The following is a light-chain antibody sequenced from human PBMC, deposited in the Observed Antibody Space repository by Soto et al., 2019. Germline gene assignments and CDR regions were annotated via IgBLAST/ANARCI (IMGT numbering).Light chain of an antibody. J-gene: IGKJ1*01. CDR2: GAS. CDR1: QSVSRSY. Sequence: EIVLAQSPGTLSLSPGERATLSCRASQSVSRSYIAWYQQKPGQAPRLLIYGASRRATGIPDRFSGGGSVTDFTLTISRLEPEDFAVYYCQQYSRSPLTFGQGTKVDI. V-gene: IGKV3-20*01. CDR3: QQYSRSPLT.